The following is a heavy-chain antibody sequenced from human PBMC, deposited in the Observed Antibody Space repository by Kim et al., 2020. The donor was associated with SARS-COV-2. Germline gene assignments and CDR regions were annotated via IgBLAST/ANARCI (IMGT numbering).Heavy chain of an antibody. D-gene: IGHD3-22*01. Sequence: ASVKVSCKASGYTFTSYYMHWVRQAPGQGLEWMGIINPSGGSTSYAQKFQGRVTMTRDTSTSTVYMELSSLRSEDTAVYYCARDRLGYYDSSGYYYYYYGMDVWGQGTTVTVSS. CDR2: INPSGGST. CDR3: ARDRLGYYDSSGYYYYYYGMDV. V-gene: IGHV1-46*01. CDR1: GYTFTSYY. J-gene: IGHJ6*02.